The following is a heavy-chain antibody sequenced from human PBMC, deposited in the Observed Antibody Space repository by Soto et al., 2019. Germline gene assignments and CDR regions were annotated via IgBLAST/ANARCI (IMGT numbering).Heavy chain of an antibody. CDR1: GFTFSTYW. CDR3: AREEDAESPLTGAYYYYGMDV. CDR2: INSDGSST. J-gene: IGHJ6*02. V-gene: IGHV3-74*01. Sequence: PGGSLRLSCAASGFTFSTYWMHWVRQAPGKGLVWVSRINSDGSSTNYADSVKGRLTISRDNAKNTLYLQMNSLRAEDTAVYYCAREEDAESPLTGAYYYYGMDVWGQGTTVTVSS. D-gene: IGHD1-20*01.